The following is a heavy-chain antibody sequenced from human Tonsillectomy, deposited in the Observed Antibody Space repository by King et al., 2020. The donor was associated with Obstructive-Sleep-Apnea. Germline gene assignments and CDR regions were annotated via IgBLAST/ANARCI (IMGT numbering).Heavy chain of an antibody. CDR1: GGSFSGYY. J-gene: IGHJ4*02. CDR3: ARGRGYCSGGSCYSVSLYYFDY. CDR2: INHSGST. D-gene: IGHD2-15*01. Sequence: VQLQQWGAGLLKPSETLSLTCAVYGGSFSGYYWSWIRQPPGKGLEWIGEINHSGSTNYNPSLKSRVTISVGTSKNQFSLKLSSVTAADTAVYYCARGRGYCSGGSCYSVSLYYFDYWGQGTLVTVSS. V-gene: IGHV4-34*01.